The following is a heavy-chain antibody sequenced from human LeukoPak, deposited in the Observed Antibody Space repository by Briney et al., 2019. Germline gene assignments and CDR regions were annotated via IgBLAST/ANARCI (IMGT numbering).Heavy chain of an antibody. Sequence: PGGSLRLSRAASGFTFRTYWMTWVRQAPGKGLEWVASIKVDGSEKKYVDSVKGRFTISRDNAKNSLYLQMNSLRVEDTAVYYCARQVPTAEFDYWGQGTLVTVSS. CDR3: ARQVPTAEFDY. CDR2: IKVDGSEK. J-gene: IGHJ4*02. V-gene: IGHV3-7*01. D-gene: IGHD1-1*01. CDR1: GFTFRTYW.